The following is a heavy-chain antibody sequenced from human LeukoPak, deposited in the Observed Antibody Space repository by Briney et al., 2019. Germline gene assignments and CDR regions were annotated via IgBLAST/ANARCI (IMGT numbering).Heavy chain of an antibody. CDR2: IYTSGST. Sequence: SSENLSLTCTVSGGSISSYYWSWIRLPAGKGLEWIGRIYTSGSTNYNPSLKSRVTMSVDTSKNQFSLQLNSVTPEDTAVYYCARDQYGDCYFDYWGQGTLVTVSS. J-gene: IGHJ4*02. D-gene: IGHD4-17*01. CDR1: GGSISSYY. V-gene: IGHV4-4*07. CDR3: ARDQYGDCYFDY.